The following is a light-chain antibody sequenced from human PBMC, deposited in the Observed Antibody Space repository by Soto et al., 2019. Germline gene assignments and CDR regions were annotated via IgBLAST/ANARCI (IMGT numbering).Light chain of an antibody. CDR2: GNT. CDR1: SSNIGAGYD. J-gene: IGLJ2*01. Sequence: QSVLTQPPSISGAPGQRVTISCTGTSSNIGAGYDVHWYQHLPGTAPKLLIHGNTKRPSGVPDRLSGSKSGSSASLAITGRQAEDEGDDYCQSYDDSVSGPVVFGGGTKLTVL. CDR3: QSYDDSVSGPVV. V-gene: IGLV1-40*01.